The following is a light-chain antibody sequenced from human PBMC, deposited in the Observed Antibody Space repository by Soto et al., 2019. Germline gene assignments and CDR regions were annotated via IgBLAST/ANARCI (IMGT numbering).Light chain of an antibody. CDR1: QDIRNF. V-gene: IGKV1-27*01. CDR2: AAS. Sequence: DIQMTQSPTSLSASVGDRVTITCRASQDIRNFVAWYQQKPGKAPKLLIYAASTLQSGVPSRFSGSGSGTDVTLTNISLQPEDVATYSCQQYSSVPVFGPGTKVEIK. J-gene: IGKJ3*01. CDR3: QQYSSVPV.